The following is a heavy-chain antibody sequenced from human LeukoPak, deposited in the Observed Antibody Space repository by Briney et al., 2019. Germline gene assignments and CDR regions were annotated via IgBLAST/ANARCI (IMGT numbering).Heavy chain of an antibody. CDR1: GGSISSTSYY. V-gene: IGHV4-39*01. CDR2: IYYSGST. CDR3: ARHSYSSGWHAHFDY. Sequence: SETLSLTCTVSGGSISSTSYYWGWIRQPPGKGLEWIGNIYYSGSTYYSPSLNSRLTMSVDTSRNHFSLKLSSVTAADTAVYYCARHSYSSGWHAHFDYWGQGTVVAVSS. D-gene: IGHD6-19*01. J-gene: IGHJ4*02.